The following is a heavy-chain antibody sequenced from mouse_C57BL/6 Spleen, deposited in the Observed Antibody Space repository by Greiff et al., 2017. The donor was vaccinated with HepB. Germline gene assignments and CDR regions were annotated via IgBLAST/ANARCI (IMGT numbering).Heavy chain of an antibody. Sequence: EVKLMESGGGLVKPGGSLKLSCAASGFTFSDYGMHWVRQAPEKGLEWVAYISSGSSTIYYADTVKGRFTISRDNAKNTLFLQRTSLRSEDTAMYYCARTIYYGNYGFAYWGQGTLVTVSA. CDR3: ARTIYYGNYGFAY. CDR2: ISSGSSTI. D-gene: IGHD2-1*01. CDR1: GFTFSDYG. V-gene: IGHV5-17*01. J-gene: IGHJ3*01.